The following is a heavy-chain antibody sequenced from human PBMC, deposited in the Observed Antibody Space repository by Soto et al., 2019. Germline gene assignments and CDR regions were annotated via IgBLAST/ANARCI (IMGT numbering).Heavy chain of an antibody. CDR3: ARDSSRGYSYGFDP. CDR2: IYYSGST. D-gene: IGHD5-18*01. Sequence: SETLSLTCTVSGGSISCYYWSWIRQPPGKGLEWIGYIYYSGSTNYNPSLKSRVTISVDTSKNQFSLKLSSVTAADTAVYYCARDSSRGYSYGFDPWGQGTLVTVSS. V-gene: IGHV4-59*12. J-gene: IGHJ5*02. CDR1: GGSISCYY.